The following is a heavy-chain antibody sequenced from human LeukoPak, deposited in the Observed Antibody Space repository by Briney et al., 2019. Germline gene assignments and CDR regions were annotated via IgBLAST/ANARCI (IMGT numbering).Heavy chain of an antibody. V-gene: IGHV1-46*01. J-gene: IGHJ6*02. CDR3: ARERVDLWAGMDV. Sequence: ASVKVSCKASGYTVTIYYMNLVRQAPGQGLEWMGIINPSGGSTSYAQKFQGRVTMTRDTSTSTVYMELSSLRSEDTAVYYCARERVDLWAGMDVWGQGTTVTVSS. D-gene: IGHD3-3*01. CDR1: GYTVTIYY. CDR2: INPSGGST.